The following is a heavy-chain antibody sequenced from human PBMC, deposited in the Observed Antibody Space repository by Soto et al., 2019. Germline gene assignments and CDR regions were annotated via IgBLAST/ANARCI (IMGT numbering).Heavy chain of an antibody. J-gene: IGHJ6*02. CDR1: GGTFSSYA. D-gene: IGHD6-6*01. V-gene: IGHV1-69*13. CDR3: ARVAARNYYYYGMDV. Sequence: ASVKVSCKASGGTFSSYAISWVRQAPGQGLEWMGGIIPIFGTANYAQKFQGRVTITADESTSTAYMELSGLRSEDTAVYYCARVAARNYYYYGMDVWGQGTTVTVYS. CDR2: IIPIFGTA.